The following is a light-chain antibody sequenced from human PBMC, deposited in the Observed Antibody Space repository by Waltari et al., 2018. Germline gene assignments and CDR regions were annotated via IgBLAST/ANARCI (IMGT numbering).Light chain of an antibody. CDR3: SSYTTGSTLVV. CDR2: DVS. V-gene: IGLV2-14*03. J-gene: IGLJ2*01. CDR1: SSDVGGYDL. Sequence: QSALTQPASVSGSPGPSITIPCTGTSSDVGGYDLFSWYQQHPGKAPKLMIYDVSNRPSGVSNRFSGSKSGNTASLTISGLQAEDEADYYCSSYTTGSTLVVFGGGTKLTVL.